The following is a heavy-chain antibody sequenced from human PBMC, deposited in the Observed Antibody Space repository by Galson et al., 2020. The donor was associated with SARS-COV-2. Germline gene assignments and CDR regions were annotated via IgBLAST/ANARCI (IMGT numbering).Heavy chain of an antibody. V-gene: IGHV3-7*03. J-gene: IGHJ6*02. CDR1: GFTFTTYW. D-gene: IGHD4-4*01. CDR2: IKEDGSEK. Sequence: GGSLRLSCAASGFTFTTYWMTWVRQAPGKGLEWVANIKEDGSEKFYVDSVKGRFTISRDNARNSLYLQLNSLRAEDTAVYYCARYSISSDGNYYHYGLDVWGQGTTVTVSS. CDR3: ARYSISSDGNYYHYGLDV.